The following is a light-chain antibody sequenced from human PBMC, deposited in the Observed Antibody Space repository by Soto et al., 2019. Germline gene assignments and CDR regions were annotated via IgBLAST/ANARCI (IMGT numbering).Light chain of an antibody. V-gene: IGLV1-40*01. Sequence: QSVLTQPPSVSGAPGQTVTISCSGGGSNIGTPYDVHWYQQVPGSAPTLLIYSNSRRPSGVPDRFSGPKSGTSASLAITGLQAEDEADYFCQSYDTNLSGYVFGTGTKLTVL. CDR1: GSNIGTPYD. CDR2: SNS. CDR3: QSYDTNLSGYV. J-gene: IGLJ1*01.